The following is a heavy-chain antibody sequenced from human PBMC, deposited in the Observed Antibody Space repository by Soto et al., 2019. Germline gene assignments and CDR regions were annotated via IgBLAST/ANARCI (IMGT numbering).Heavy chain of an antibody. J-gene: IGHJ6*02. D-gene: IGHD2-21*02. CDR3: ARDSGYCGGDCYDYYYYGMDV. CDR2: ISSSSSTI. V-gene: IGHV3-48*02. Sequence: PSETLSLSCAASGFTFSSYSMNWVRQAPGKGLEWVSYISSSSSTIYYADSVKGRFTISRDNAKNSPYLQMNSLRDEDTAVYYCARDSGYCGGDCYDYYYYGMDVWGQGTTVTVSS. CDR1: GFTFSSYS.